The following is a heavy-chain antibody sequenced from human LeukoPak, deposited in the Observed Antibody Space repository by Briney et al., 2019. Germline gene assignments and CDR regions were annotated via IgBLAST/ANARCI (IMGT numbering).Heavy chain of an antibody. V-gene: IGHV4-59*01. CDR2: IYYSGST. D-gene: IGHD3-22*01. CDR3: ASSHYYDSSGSIDY. Sequence: SETLSLTCTVSGGSISSYYLSWIRQPPGKGLEWIGYIYYSGSTNYNPSLKSRVTISVDTSKNQFSLKLSSVTAADTAVYYCASSHYYDSSGSIDYWGQGTMVTVSS. CDR1: GGSISSYY. J-gene: IGHJ4*02.